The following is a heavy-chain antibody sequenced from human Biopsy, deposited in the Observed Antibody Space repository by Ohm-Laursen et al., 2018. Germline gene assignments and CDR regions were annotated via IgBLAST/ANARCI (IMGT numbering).Heavy chain of an antibody. CDR2: VMPIFGTA. CDR1: GVTFNSYA. D-gene: IGHD4-17*01. CDR3: ATRVTPVTTLYYYAMDV. J-gene: IGHJ6*02. Sequence: SSVKVSCKTSGVTFNSYAIIWVRQAPGQGLEWMGGVMPIFGTANYAQKFQGRVTITADKSTSTAHLDLSSLRSEDTAVYYCATRVTPVTTLYYYAMDVWGQGTTVTVSS. V-gene: IGHV1-69*06.